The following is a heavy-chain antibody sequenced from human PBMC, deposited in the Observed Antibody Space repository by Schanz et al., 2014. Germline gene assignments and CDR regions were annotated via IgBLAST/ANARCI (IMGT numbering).Heavy chain of an antibody. CDR3: VRDTDYHFDY. D-gene: IGHD4-17*01. J-gene: IGHJ4*02. V-gene: IGHV3-74*01. CDR1: GFTFSTYW. Sequence: EVQLVESGGGLVQPGGSLRLSCAASGFTFSTYWMSWVRQAPGKGLVWVSRTSNDGSFTTFADSVKGRFTISRDNAKNTLYLQMNSLRAEDTAVYYCVRDTDYHFDYWGQGTLVTVSS. CDR2: TSNDGSFT.